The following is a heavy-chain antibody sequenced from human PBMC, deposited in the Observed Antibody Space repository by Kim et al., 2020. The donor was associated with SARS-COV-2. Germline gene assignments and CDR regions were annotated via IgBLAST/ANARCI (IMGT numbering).Heavy chain of an antibody. D-gene: IGHD6-6*01. CDR3: ARLGQLATSYCYFDL. Sequence: PSLKSRVTISVDTSKSQFSLKLSSVTAADTAVYYCARLGQLATSYCYFDLWGRGTLVTVSS. V-gene: IGHV4-39*01. J-gene: IGHJ2*01.